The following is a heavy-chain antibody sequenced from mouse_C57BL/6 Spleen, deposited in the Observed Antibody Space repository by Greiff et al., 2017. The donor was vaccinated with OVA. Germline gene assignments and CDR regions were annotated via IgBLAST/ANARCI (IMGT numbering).Heavy chain of an antibody. CDR1: GYAFSSYW. J-gene: IGHJ1*03. CDR2: IYPGDGDT. V-gene: IGHV1-80*01. CDR3: ARKGVVATSYFDV. D-gene: IGHD1-1*01. Sequence: VQLQQSGAELVKPGASVKISCKASGYAFSSYWMNWVKQRPGKGLEWIGQIYPGDGDTNYNGKFKGKATLTADKSSSTAYMQLSSLTSEDSAVYFCARKGVVATSYFDVWGTGTTVTVSS.